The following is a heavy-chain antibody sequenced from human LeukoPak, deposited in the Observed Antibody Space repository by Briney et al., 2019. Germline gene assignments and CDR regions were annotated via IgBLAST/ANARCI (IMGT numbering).Heavy chain of an antibody. V-gene: IGHV3-48*01. CDR2: ISSSSNTM. D-gene: IGHD2-2*01. CDR1: GFTFSSYR. Sequence: PGGSLRLSCAASGFTFSSYRMNWVRQAPGKGLEWVSYISSSSNTMYYADSVKGRFTISRDNAKNSLYLQMNSLRAEDTAVYYCAKDAQHIVVVPAAMQVWGQGTLVTVSS. CDR3: AKDAQHIVVVPAAMQV. J-gene: IGHJ4*02.